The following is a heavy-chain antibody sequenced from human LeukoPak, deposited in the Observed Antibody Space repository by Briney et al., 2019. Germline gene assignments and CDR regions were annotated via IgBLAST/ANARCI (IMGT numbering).Heavy chain of an antibody. D-gene: IGHD5-24*01. V-gene: IGHV4-34*01. CDR3: ARQRWLNRRYFDY. CDR1: GGSFSGYY. Sequence: SETLSLTCAVYGGSFSGYYWSWIRQPPGKGLEWIGEINHSGSTNYNPSLKSRVTISVDTSKNQFSLKLSSVTAADTAVYYCARQRWLNRRYFDYWGQGTLVTVSS. CDR2: INHSGST. J-gene: IGHJ4*02.